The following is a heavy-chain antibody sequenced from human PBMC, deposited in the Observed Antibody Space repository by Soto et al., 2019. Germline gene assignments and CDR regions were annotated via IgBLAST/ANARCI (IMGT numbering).Heavy chain of an antibody. CDR2: FYRGGRR. V-gene: IGHV3-53*03. D-gene: IGHD2-21*01. CDR1: GFGVTESETY. Sequence: EVQMVESGGGLIQPGGSLKLSCAVSGFGVTESETYVSWIRQAPGKGLEWVAAFYRGGRRNYAASVKGRFVISRDKSENSVFLQLNLVRVDDTAVYYCAREVVVGATAKFDRWGQGTMVIVSP. J-gene: IGHJ5*02. CDR3: AREVVVGATAKFDR.